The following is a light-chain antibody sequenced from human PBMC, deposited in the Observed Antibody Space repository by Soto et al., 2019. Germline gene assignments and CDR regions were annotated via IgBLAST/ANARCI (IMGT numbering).Light chain of an antibody. Sequence: EIVMTQSPATLSVSPGEGATVSCRASQSVSSSYFAWYQQKPGQAPRLLIYGASSRTTGIPDRFSGSGSGTDFTLTISRLEPEDFAVYYCQQYNNWLTWTFGQGTKVEIK. CDR3: QQYNNWLTWT. J-gene: IGKJ1*01. V-gene: IGKV3-20*01. CDR2: GAS. CDR1: QSVSSSY.